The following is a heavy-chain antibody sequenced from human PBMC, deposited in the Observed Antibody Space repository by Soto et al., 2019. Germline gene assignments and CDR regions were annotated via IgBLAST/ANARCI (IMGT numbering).Heavy chain of an antibody. Sequence: SQTLSLTCAISGDSVSSNSAAWNWIRQSPSRGLEWLGRTYYRSKWYNDYAVSVKSRITINPDTSKNQFSLQLNSVTPEDTAVYYCARDLVEAVAGTRYYFDYWGQGTLVTVSS. CDR3: ARDLVEAVAGTRYYFDY. J-gene: IGHJ4*02. D-gene: IGHD6-19*01. CDR2: TYYRSKWYN. V-gene: IGHV6-1*01. CDR1: GDSVSSNSAA.